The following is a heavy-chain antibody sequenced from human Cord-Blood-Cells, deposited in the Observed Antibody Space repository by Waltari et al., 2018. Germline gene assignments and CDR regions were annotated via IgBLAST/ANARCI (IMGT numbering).Heavy chain of an antibody. CDR1: GGSFSGYY. D-gene: IGHD1-26*01. CDR3: ARGIVGATYLYFDY. V-gene: IGHV4-34*01. J-gene: IGHJ4*02. Sequence: QVQLQQWGAGLLKPSETLSLSCAVYGGSFSGYYGSWIRQPPGKGLGWIGDINHSVSTNYNPSLKSRVPISVDTSKNQFSLKLSSVTAADTAVYYCARGIVGATYLYFDYWGQGTLVTVSS. CDR2: INHSVST.